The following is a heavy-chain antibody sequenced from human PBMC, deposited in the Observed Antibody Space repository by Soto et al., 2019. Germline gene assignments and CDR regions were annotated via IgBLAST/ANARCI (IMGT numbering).Heavy chain of an antibody. CDR3: ARDQRGGSYGMDV. V-gene: IGHV3-7*01. CDR1: GFTFTSYW. J-gene: IGHJ6*02. Sequence: EEQLVESGGALVLPGESLRLSCAASGFTFTSYWMSWVRQAPGKGLEWVAIINQDGSEKNSVASVKGRFTISRDNAKTSVYLEMTRLRVEETAVYYFARDQRGGSYGMDVWGQGTTVTVS. CDR2: INQDGSEK. D-gene: IGHD3-10*01.